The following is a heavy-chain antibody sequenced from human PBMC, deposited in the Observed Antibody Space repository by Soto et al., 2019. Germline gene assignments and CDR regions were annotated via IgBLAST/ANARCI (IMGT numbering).Heavy chain of an antibody. CDR1: GGSVSSGSYY. D-gene: IGHD6-19*01. CDR3: ARDRGWYGMDV. V-gene: IGHV4-61*01. Sequence: SETLSLTCTVSGGSVSSGSYYWSWIRQPPGKGLEWIGYIYYSGSTNYNPSLKSRVTISVDTSKNQFSLKLSSVTAADTAVYYCARDRGWYGMDVWGQGTTVTVSS. CDR2: IYYSGST. J-gene: IGHJ6*02.